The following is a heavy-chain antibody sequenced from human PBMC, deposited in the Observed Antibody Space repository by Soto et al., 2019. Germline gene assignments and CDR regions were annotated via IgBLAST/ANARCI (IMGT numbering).Heavy chain of an antibody. CDR1: GGSISSGGYY. J-gene: IGHJ4*02. CDR2: IYYSGST. Sequence: SETLSLTCTVSGGSISSGGYYWSWIRQHPGKGLEWIGYIYYSGSTYYNPSLKSRVTISVDTSKNQFSLKLSSVTAADTAVYYCAIAVEWFCVYYIDYLGQGTLVTVSS. D-gene: IGHD3-9*01. CDR3: AIAVEWFCVYYIDY. V-gene: IGHV4-31*03.